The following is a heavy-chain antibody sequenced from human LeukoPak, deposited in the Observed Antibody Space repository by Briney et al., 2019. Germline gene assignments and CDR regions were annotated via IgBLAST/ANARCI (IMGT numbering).Heavy chain of an antibody. D-gene: IGHD5-24*01. CDR3: AKQMAVDYFDY. CDR1: GFTFSSYG. CDR2: ISYDAKNE. Sequence: PGGSLRLSCAASGFTFSSYGMHWVRQAPGKGLEWVAVISYDAKNEYYTDSVKGRFTISRDNAKNTVYLQMNSLKPEDTAVYYCAKQMAVDYFDYWGQGTLVTVSS. J-gene: IGHJ4*02. V-gene: IGHV3-30*18.